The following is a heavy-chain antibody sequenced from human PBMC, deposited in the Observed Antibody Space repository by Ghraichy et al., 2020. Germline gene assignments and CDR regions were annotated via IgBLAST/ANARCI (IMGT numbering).Heavy chain of an antibody. CDR2: IYKSGST. CDR1: GGSVSSGSYY. D-gene: IGHD3-22*01. Sequence: SETLSLTCIVSGGSVSSGSYYWSWIRQPPGRGLEWIGYIYKSGSTNYNPSLKSRVTISVDTSQNQFSLKMTSVTAADTAVYYCAREGDYDSSGYSLPFDYWGQGTLVTVSS. V-gene: IGHV4-61*01. CDR3: AREGDYDSSGYSLPFDY. J-gene: IGHJ4*02.